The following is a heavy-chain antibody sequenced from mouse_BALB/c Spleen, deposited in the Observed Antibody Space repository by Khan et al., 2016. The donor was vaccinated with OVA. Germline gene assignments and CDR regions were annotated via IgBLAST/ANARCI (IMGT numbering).Heavy chain of an antibody. J-gene: IGHJ3*01. CDR3: AVGRTY. V-gene: IGHV3-2*02. CDR1: GYSITSDYA. D-gene: IGHD4-1*01. Sequence: EVQLVESGPGLVKPSQSLSLTCTVTGYSITSDYAWNWIRQFPGNKLKWMGYIRYSGRTSYNPSLKNRISVTRDTSKNPFFLQLNSVTTEDTATYYCAVGRTYWGQGTLVTVSA. CDR2: IRYSGRT.